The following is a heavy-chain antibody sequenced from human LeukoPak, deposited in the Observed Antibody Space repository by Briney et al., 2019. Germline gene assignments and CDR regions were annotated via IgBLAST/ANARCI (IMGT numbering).Heavy chain of an antibody. D-gene: IGHD1-26*01. CDR3: ARLARWDLVFDY. Sequence: SETLSLTCTVSGGSLDSSSYYWGWIRQPPGNGLEWIGYIYYTGSTYFNPSLKSRVTISVDTSKNQFSLNLSSATATDTAAYYRARLARWDLVFDYWGQGTLVTVSS. CDR1: GGSLDSSSYY. CDR2: IYYTGST. J-gene: IGHJ4*02. V-gene: IGHV4-39*01.